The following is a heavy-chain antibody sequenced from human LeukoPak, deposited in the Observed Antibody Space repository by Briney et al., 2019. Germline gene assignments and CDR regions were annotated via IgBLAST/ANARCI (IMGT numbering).Heavy chain of an antibody. CDR3: ARDYVGDNWFDP. D-gene: IGHD3-16*01. J-gene: IGHJ5*02. V-gene: IGHV1-2*02. Sequence: ASVKVSCKASGYTFTDYYMHWVRQAPGQGLEWMGWISPNSGGTNYAQKFQGRVTLTRDTSIRTAYMELSRLRSDDTAVYYCARDYVGDNWFDPWGQGTLVTVSS. CDR1: GYTFTDYY. CDR2: ISPNSGGT.